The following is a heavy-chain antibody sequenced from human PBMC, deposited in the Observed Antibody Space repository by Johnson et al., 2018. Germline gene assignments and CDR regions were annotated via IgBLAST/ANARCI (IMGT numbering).Heavy chain of an antibody. CDR2: IHATGRTV. D-gene: IGHD4-11*01. CDR1: VFTFSSYS. CDR3: ARDRVDSTPGPFDY. Sequence: VQLVESGGGLVQPGGSLRLSCTASVFTFSSYSMNWVRQAPGKGLEWVSYIHATGRTVYYADSVKGRFTVSRDNAENSVQLQMTSLRAEDTAVYYCARDRVDSTPGPFDYWGQGTLVTVSS. V-gene: IGHV3-48*01. J-gene: IGHJ4*02.